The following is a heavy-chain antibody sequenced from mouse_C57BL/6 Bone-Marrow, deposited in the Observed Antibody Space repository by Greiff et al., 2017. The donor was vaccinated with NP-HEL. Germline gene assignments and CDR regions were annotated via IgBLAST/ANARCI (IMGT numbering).Heavy chain of an antibody. CDR2: ISSGGDYI. J-gene: IGHJ2*01. CDR3: TRDRNGYDHYFDY. D-gene: IGHD2-2*01. Sequence: EVQGVESGEGLVKPGGSLKLSCAASGFTFSSYAMSWVRQTPEKRLEWVAYISSGGDYIYYADTVKGRFTISRDNARNTLYLQMSSLKSEDTAMYYCTRDRNGYDHYFDYWGQGTTLTVSS. V-gene: IGHV5-9-1*02. CDR1: GFTFSSYA.